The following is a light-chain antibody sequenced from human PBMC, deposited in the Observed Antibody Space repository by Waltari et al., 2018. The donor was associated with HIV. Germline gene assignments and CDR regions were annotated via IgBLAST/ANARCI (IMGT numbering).Light chain of an antibody. J-gene: IGLJ2*01. V-gene: IGLV1-40*01. CDR3: QSYDRTLSVI. CDR1: SPNIGAGYD. Sequence: QSVLTQPPSVSGAPGQRVTISCTGSSPNIGAGYDVHWYQQLPGTAPKLLIYGNNNRPSGVPDRFSGSKSGTSASLAITGLQAEDEADYYCQSYDRTLSVIFGGGTKLTVL. CDR2: GNN.